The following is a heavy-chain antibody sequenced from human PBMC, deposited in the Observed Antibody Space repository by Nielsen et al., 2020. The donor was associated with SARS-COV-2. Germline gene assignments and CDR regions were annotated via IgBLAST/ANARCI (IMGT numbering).Heavy chain of an antibody. Sequence: GGSLRLSCAASGFTFADYAMHWVRQAPGKGLEWVSGISWNSGSIGYADSVKGRFTISRDNAKNSLYLQMNSLRAEDTALYYCAKDPGYCSGGSCYSDWYFDLWGRGTLVTVSS. D-gene: IGHD2-15*01. V-gene: IGHV3-9*01. CDR2: ISWNSGSI. CDR3: AKDPGYCSGGSCYSDWYFDL. CDR1: GFTFADYA. J-gene: IGHJ2*01.